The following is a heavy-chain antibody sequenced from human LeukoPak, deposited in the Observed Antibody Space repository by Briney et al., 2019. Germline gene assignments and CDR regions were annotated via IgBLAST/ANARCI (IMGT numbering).Heavy chain of an antibody. CDR1: GFTFSSYS. CDR2: ISSGSTYI. V-gene: IGHV3-21*01. CDR3: ARGDGATPPDVFDV. D-gene: IGHD3-10*01. Sequence: GGPLRLSCTASGFTFSSYSMNWVRQAPGKGLQWVSSISSGSTYIYYADSLKGRFTISRDNTKNSLYLQMNSLRGEDAAVYYCARGDGATPPDVFDVWGQGTVVTVSS. J-gene: IGHJ3*01.